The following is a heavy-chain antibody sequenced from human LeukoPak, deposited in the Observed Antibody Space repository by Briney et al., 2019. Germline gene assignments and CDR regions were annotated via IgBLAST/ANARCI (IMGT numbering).Heavy chain of an antibody. CDR2: TYSGGDT. D-gene: IGHD3-22*01. V-gene: IGHV3-66*01. CDR1: GFSVSANS. J-gene: IGHJ3*02. CDR3: AGRSETTMKGGFNI. Sequence: GGSLRLSRAASGFSVSANSMIWVRQAPGKGLEWVSVTYSGGDTYYAEYVKGRFTISRDNSKNTLYVQMNSLRAEDTAVYYCAGRSETTMKGGFNIWGQGTMVTVSS.